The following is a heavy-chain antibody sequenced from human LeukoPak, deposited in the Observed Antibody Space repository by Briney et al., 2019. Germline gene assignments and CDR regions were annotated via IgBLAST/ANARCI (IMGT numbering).Heavy chain of an antibody. CDR3: ASAYYYDSSGRDY. CDR1: GFTFSSYA. J-gene: IGHJ4*02. D-gene: IGHD3-22*01. V-gene: IGHV3-30-3*01. Sequence: GRSLRLSCAASGFTFSSYAMHWVRQAPGKGLEWVAVISYDGSNKYYADSVKGRFTISRDNAKNSLYLQMNSLRAEDTAVYYCASAYYYDSSGRDYWGQGTLVTVSS. CDR2: ISYDGSNK.